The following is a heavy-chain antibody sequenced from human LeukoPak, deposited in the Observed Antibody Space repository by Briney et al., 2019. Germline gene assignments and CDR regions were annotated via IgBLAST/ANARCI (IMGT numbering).Heavy chain of an antibody. V-gene: IGHV4-59*01. D-gene: IGHD2-2*02. J-gene: IGHJ6*03. CDR2: IYYSGST. CDR1: GGSISSYY. Sequence: SETLSLTCTVSGGSISSYYWSWIRQPPGKGLEWIGYIYYSGSTNYNPSLKSRVTISVDTSKNQFSLKLSSVTAADTAVYYCAREGYQLLYDYYYYYMDVWGKGTTVTVSS. CDR3: AREGYQLLYDYYYYYMDV.